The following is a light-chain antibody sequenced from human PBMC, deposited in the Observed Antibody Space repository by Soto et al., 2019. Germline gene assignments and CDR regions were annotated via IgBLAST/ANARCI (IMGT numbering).Light chain of an antibody. CDR2: GVS. V-gene: IGKV3-15*01. Sequence: EIVMTQSPATLSVIPGERATLSCRASQTVNNYLAWYQQKPGQAPRLLIYGVSTRATGIPARFSGSGSGTEFTLAINSLQPEDSAVYYCQQHNGWPLTFGAGTKVEIK. CDR1: QTVNNY. J-gene: IGKJ4*01. CDR3: QQHNGWPLT.